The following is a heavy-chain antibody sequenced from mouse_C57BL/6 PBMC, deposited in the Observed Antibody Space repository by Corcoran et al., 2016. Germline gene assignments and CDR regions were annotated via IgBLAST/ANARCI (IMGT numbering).Heavy chain of an antibody. Sequence: QVQLQQSGAELARPVASVKLSCKASGYTFPSYGISCVKQRTGQGLEWIGEIYPRSGNTYYNGKFTGKATLTAAKSSSTVYMELRSLTSEDSAVYFCARPLYGNPYAMDYWGQGTSVTVSS. J-gene: IGHJ4*01. CDR2: IYPRSGNT. CDR3: ARPLYGNPYAMDY. CDR1: GYTFPSYG. V-gene: IGHV1-81*01. D-gene: IGHD2-1*01.